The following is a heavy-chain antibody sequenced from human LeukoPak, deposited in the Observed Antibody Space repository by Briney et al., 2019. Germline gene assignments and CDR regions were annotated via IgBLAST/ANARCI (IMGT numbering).Heavy chain of an antibody. CDR1: GFTVSSNY. CDR3: ARPEVVATIFYYYYGMDV. V-gene: IGHV3-30-3*01. J-gene: IGHJ6*02. D-gene: IGHD5-12*01. CDR2: ISYDGSNK. Sequence: SGGSLRLSCAASGFTVSSNYMSWVRQAPGKGLEWVAVISYDGSNKYYADSVKGRFTISRDNSKNTLYLQMNSLRAEDTAVYYCARPEVVATIFYYYYGMDVWGQGTTVTVSS.